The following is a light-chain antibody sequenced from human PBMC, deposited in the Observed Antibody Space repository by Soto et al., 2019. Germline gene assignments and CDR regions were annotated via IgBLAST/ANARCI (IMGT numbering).Light chain of an antibody. CDR1: SGHNSYA. CDR2: LNSDGSH. V-gene: IGLV4-69*01. Sequence: QSVLTQPPSASASLGDSVKLTCTLSSGHNSYAIAWHQQQPEKGPRYLMKLNSDGSHSKGDGIPDRFSGSSSGAERYLTISSLQSEDEADYYGQTWSTDIWVFGGGTKLTVL. J-gene: IGLJ3*02. CDR3: QTWSTDIWV.